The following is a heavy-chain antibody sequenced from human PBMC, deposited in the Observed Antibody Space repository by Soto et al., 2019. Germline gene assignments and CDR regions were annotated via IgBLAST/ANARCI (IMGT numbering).Heavy chain of an antibody. CDR1: GYTFTNYG. Sequence: ASVKVSCKASGYTFTNYGISWVRQAPGQGPEWMGWINVYNGNTKYAQKVQGRVTMTTDTSTSTAYMELRSLRSDDTAVYYCARGVGSGSYYNQYNCYDAFDIWGRGTMVTVSS. D-gene: IGHD3-10*01. V-gene: IGHV1-18*01. J-gene: IGHJ3*02. CDR3: ARGVGSGSYYNQYNCYDAFDI. CDR2: INVYNGNT.